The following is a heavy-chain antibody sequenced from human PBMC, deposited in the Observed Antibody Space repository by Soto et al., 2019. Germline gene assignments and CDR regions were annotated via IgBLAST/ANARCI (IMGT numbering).Heavy chain of an antibody. Sequence: PGGSLRLSCTVSGVTFSNYAMNWVRQAPGKGLEWVSSLSGSGGTTYYADSVKGRFIISRDNSKNTLYLLMDSLRAEDTALYYCAKQRADYGSGADTFYFDSWGQGALVTVS. D-gene: IGHD3-10*01. V-gene: IGHV3-23*01. CDR1: GVTFSNYA. CDR2: LSGSGGTT. CDR3: AKQRADYGSGADTFYFDS. J-gene: IGHJ4*02.